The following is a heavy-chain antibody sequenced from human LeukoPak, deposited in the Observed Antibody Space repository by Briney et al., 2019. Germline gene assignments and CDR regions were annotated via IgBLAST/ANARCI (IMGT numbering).Heavy chain of an antibody. CDR1: GGSISSGGYY. CDR2: ISHSGST. D-gene: IGHD6-6*01. CDR3: ARRGGSIAARGGTNWFDP. V-gene: IGHV4-39*07. Sequence: SETLSLTCTVSGGSISSGGYYWSWIRQPPGKGLEWIGEISHSGSTNYNPSLKSRVTISVDTSKNQFSLKLSSVTAADTAVYYCARRGGSIAARGGTNWFDPWGQGTLVTVSS. J-gene: IGHJ5*02.